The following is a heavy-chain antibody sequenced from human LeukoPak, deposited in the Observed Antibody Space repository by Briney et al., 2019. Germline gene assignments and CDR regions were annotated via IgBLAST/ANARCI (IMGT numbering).Heavy chain of an antibody. CDR2: IIPILGIA. CDR1: GGTFSSYA. D-gene: IGHD6-19*01. V-gene: IGHV1-69*04. CDR3: ARDVYSSGWRDYYYYYGMDV. J-gene: IGHJ6*02. Sequence: SVKVSCKASGGTFSSYAISRVRQAPGQGLERMGRIIPILGIANYAQKFQGRVTITADKSTSTAYMELSSLRSEDTAVYYCARDVYSSGWRDYYYYYGMDVWGQGTTVTVSS.